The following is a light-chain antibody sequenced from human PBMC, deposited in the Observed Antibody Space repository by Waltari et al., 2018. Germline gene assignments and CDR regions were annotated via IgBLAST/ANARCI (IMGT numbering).Light chain of an antibody. V-gene: IGKV3-15*01. CDR1: QSVKSN. J-gene: IGKJ4*01. Sequence: EVVMTQSPAMASVSPGERAALFCRASQSVKSNVAWYQQKPGQAPRLLLYGASTRATGVPVRFSGSGSGTEFTLTISSLQSEDFAVYYRQQYDNWPPTFGGGAKVEIK. CDR2: GAS. CDR3: QQYDNWPPT.